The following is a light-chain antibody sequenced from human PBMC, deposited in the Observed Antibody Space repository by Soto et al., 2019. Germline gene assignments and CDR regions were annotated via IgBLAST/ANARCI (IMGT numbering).Light chain of an antibody. CDR1: QSVSSSY. CDR2: GAS. CDR3: QQYGSSPAWT. J-gene: IGKJ1*01. V-gene: IGKV3-20*01. Sequence: EIVLTRSPGTLSLSPGERATLSCRAIQSVSSSYLAWYQQKPGQSPRLLIYGASSRATGIPDRFSGSGSGTDFTLTISRLEPEDFAVYYCQQYGSSPAWTFGQGTKVDIK.